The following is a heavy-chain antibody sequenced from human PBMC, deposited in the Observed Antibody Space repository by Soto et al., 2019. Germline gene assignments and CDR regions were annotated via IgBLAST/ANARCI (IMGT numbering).Heavy chain of an antibody. CDR1: GGSISSSSYY. V-gene: IGHV4-39*01. J-gene: IGHJ6*02. Sequence: SETLSLTCTVSGGSISSSSYYWGWIRQPPGKGLEWIGSIYYSGSTYYNPSLKCRVTISVDTSKNQFSLKLSSVTAADTAVYYCARRGYYDSSGYLNGMDVWGQGTAVTVSS. D-gene: IGHD3-22*01. CDR2: IYYSGST. CDR3: ARRGYYDSSGYLNGMDV.